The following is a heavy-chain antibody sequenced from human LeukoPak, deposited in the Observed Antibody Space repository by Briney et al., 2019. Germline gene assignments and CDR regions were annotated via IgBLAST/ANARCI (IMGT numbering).Heavy chain of an antibody. V-gene: IGHV4-34*01. CDR1: GASFSVYY. CDR2: MYYSGST. CDR3: ARFAMVRGVIRYYWFDP. Sequence: SQTLSLTCAVYGASFSVYYWSWIRQPPRKGLECLGSMYYSGSTYYNPSLKSRVTTPVATSKNQFSLKLSSVTPAATAVNSFARFAMVRGVIRYYWFDPWGQGTLVTVSS. J-gene: IGHJ5*02. D-gene: IGHD3-10*01.